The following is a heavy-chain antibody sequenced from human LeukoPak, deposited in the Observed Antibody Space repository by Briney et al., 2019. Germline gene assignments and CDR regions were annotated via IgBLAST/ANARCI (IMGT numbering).Heavy chain of an antibody. CDR3: ARDPGPFCNSASCYIEY. D-gene: IGHD2-2*02. CDR2: IKEDGSEK. V-gene: IGHV3-7*01. J-gene: IGHJ4*02. Sequence: PGGSLRLSCAASGFTFSNYWMTWVRQAPGKGLEWVANIKEDGSEKKYVDSVKGRFTISRDNAKNSLYLQINSLRAEDTAVYYCARDPGPFCNSASCYIEYWGQGTLVTVSS. CDR1: GFTFSNYW.